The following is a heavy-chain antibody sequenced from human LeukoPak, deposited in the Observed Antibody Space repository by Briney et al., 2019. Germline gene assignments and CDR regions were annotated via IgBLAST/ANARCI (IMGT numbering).Heavy chain of an antibody. CDR1: GGSISSYY. CDR3: ARGGTMVRGVITWFDY. D-gene: IGHD3-10*01. J-gene: IGHJ4*02. CDR2: IYYSGST. V-gene: IGHV4-59*01. Sequence: WETLSLTCTVSGGSISSYYWSWIRQPPGKGLEWVGYIYYSGSTNYNPSLKSRVTISVDKSKNQFSLKLSSVTAADTAVYYCARGGTMVRGVITWFDYWGQGTLVTVSS.